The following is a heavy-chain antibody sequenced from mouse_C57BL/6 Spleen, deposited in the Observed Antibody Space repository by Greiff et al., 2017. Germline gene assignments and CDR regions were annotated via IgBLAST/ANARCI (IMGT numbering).Heavy chain of an antibody. CDR3: ARSHITAIVATHWYFDV. Sequence: VQLKESGAELVKPGASVKLSCTASGFNIKDYYMHWVKQRTEQGLEWIGRIDPEDGETKYAPKFQGKAPMPADTSSNPAYLQLSILTSVDTSVYYYARSHITAIVATHWYFDVWGTGTTVTVSS. J-gene: IGHJ1*03. V-gene: IGHV14-2*01. D-gene: IGHD1-1*01. CDR2: IDPEDGET. CDR1: GFNIKDYY.